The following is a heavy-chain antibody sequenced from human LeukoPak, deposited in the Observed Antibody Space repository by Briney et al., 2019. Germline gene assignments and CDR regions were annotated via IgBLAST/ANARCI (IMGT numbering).Heavy chain of an antibody. V-gene: IGHV1-2*02. CDR2: INPNSGGT. CDR3: ARGGSRAGIAAAGSLFDY. Sequence: RASVKVSCKASGYTFTGYYMHWVRQAPGQGLEWMGWINPNSGGTNYAQKFQGRVTMTRDTSISTAYMELSRLRSDDTAVYYCARGGSRAGIAAAGSLFDYWGQGTLVTVSS. J-gene: IGHJ4*02. CDR1: GYTFTGYY. D-gene: IGHD6-13*01.